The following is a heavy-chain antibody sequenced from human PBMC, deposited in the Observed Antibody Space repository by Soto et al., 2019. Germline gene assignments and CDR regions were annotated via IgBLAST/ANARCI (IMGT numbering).Heavy chain of an antibody. D-gene: IGHD5-12*01. CDR3: AKSRGDSWYLCYYDY. CDR1: GLTFRAFS. Sequence: EVQLLESGGGLVQPGGSLRLSCAASGLTFRAFSMSWVRQPPGKGLEWVSGISGSGGSTYYADTVKGRFTISRDSSSNTLYLQMSSLRAEDTSVYYCAKSRGDSWYLCYYDYWGQGTLVTVSS. V-gene: IGHV3-23*01. CDR2: ISGSGGST. J-gene: IGHJ4*02.